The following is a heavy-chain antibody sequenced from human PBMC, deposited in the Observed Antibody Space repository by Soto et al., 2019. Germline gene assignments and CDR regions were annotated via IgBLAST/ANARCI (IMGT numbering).Heavy chain of an antibody. D-gene: IGHD6-13*01. Sequence: ASVKVSCKASGYTFTSYGISWVRHAPGQGLEWMGWISAYNGNTNYAQKLQGRVTMTTDTSTSTAYMELRSLRSDDTAVYYCATRYSSSWYDWFDPWGQTTRVTVSS. J-gene: IGHJ5*02. V-gene: IGHV1-18*04. CDR1: GYTFTSYG. CDR3: ATRYSSSWYDWFDP. CDR2: ISAYNGNT.